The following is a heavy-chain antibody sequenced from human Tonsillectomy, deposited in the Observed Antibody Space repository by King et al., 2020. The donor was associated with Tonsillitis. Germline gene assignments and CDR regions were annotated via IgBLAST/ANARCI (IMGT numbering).Heavy chain of an antibody. CDR3: AREVGAEYYFYY. Sequence: QLVQSGAEVKKPGASVKVSRKASGYTFTSYYMHWVRQAPGQGLEWMGIINPSGGSTSYAQKFQGRVTMTRDTSTSTVYMELSSLRSEDTAVYYCAREVGAEYYFYYWGQGTLVTVSS. V-gene: IGHV1-46*03. J-gene: IGHJ4*02. CDR2: INPSGGST. CDR1: GYTFTSYY. D-gene: IGHD1-26*01.